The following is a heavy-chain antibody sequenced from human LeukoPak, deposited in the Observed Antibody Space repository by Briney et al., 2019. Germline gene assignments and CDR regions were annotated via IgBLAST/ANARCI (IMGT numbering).Heavy chain of an antibody. CDR2: VYNSGNT. CDR1: GGSISSYY. V-gene: IGHV4-59*01. CDR3: ARDYYYDSNRNYFDY. D-gene: IGHD3-22*01. Sequence: SETLSLTCTVSGGSISSYYWSWIRQPPGKGLEWIGHVYNSGNTNYNPSLKSRVTISVDTSKNQFSLKLSSVTAADTAVYYCARDYYYDSNRNYFDYWGQGTLVTVSS. J-gene: IGHJ4*02.